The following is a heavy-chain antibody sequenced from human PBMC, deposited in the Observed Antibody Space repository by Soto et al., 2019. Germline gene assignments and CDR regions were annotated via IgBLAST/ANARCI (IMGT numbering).Heavy chain of an antibody. CDR2: IYYSGST. D-gene: IGHD6-13*01. V-gene: IGHV4-59*08. Sequence: SETLSXTCTVSGGSISSYYLSWIRQPPGKGLEWIGYIYYSGSTNYNPSLKSRVTISVDTPKNQFSLKLSSVTAADTAVYYCARLTWEQLVLWFDPWGQGTLVTVS. CDR3: ARLTWEQLVLWFDP. J-gene: IGHJ5*02. CDR1: GGSISSYY.